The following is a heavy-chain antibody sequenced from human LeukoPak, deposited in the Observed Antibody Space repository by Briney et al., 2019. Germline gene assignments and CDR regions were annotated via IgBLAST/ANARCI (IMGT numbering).Heavy chain of an antibody. Sequence: TGGSLRLSCAASGFTVSSNYMSWVRQAPGKGLEWVSVIYSGGTTYYADSVKGRFTISRDNSKNTLYLQVSSLRADDTAVYCCARDRRGVGGQFDYWGQGTLVTVSS. CDR2: IYSGGTT. J-gene: IGHJ4*02. CDR3: ARDRRGVGGQFDY. D-gene: IGHD3-16*01. V-gene: IGHV3-53*01. CDR1: GFTVSSNY.